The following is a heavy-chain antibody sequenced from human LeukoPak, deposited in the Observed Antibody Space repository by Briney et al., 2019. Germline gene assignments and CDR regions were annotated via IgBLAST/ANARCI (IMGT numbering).Heavy chain of an antibody. Sequence: GASVKVSCKASGYTFTSYDINWVRQATGQGLEWKGWMNPNSGNTGYAQRFQGRVTMTRNTSISTAYMELSSLRSEDTAVYYCARAFGDYGPAMNYYYYMDVWGKGTTVTVSS. CDR1: GYTFTSYD. CDR2: MNPNSGNT. V-gene: IGHV1-8*01. D-gene: IGHD4-17*01. CDR3: ARAFGDYGPAMNYYYYMDV. J-gene: IGHJ6*03.